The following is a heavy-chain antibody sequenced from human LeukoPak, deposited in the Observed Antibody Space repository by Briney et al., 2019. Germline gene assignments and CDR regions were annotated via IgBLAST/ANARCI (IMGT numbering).Heavy chain of an antibody. CDR1: GYTFTGYY. V-gene: IGHV1-2*02. J-gene: IGHJ4*02. Sequence: ASVKVSCKASGYTFTGYYIHWVRQAPGQGLEWMGWINPYTGGTNYAQNFQDRVTMTRDTSISTAYMDLSRLRSDDTAVYYRARLYSGSYHNFDYWGQGTLVTVSS. CDR2: INPYTGGT. CDR3: ARLYSGSYHNFDY. D-gene: IGHD1-26*01.